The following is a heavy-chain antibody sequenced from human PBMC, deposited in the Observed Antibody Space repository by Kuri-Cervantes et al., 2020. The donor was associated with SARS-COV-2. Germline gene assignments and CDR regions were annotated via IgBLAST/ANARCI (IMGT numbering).Heavy chain of an antibody. CDR3: ARCCSGGNCWGDFDY. D-gene: IGHD2-15*01. CDR2: IYYSGST. Sequence: ESLKISCTVSGGSISSYYWSWIRQPPGKGLEWIGYIYYSGSTNYNPSLKSRVTISVDTSKNQFSLKLSSVTAADTAIYYCARCCSGGNCWGDFDYWGQGTLVTVSS. CDR1: GGSISSYY. J-gene: IGHJ4*02. V-gene: IGHV4-59*01.